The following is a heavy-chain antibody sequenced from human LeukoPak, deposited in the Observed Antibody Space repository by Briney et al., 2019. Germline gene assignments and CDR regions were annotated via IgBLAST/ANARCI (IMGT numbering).Heavy chain of an antibody. CDR1: GGTFSSYA. CDR2: IIPIFGTA. Sequence: SVKVSCKASGGTFSSYAISWVRQAPGQGLEWMGGIIPIFGTANYAQKFQGRVTITADESTSTAYMELSSLRSEDTAVYYCARDRHYGSGSYYNNWFDPWGQGTLVTVSS. CDR3: ARDRHYGSGSYYNNWFDP. V-gene: IGHV1-69*01. J-gene: IGHJ5*02. D-gene: IGHD3-10*01.